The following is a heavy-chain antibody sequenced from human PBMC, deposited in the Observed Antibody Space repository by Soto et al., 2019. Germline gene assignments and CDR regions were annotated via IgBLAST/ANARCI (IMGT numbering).Heavy chain of an antibody. CDR2: ISAHNGNT. CDR3: ARGRYGDY. V-gene: IGHV1-18*01. Sequence: QVHLVQSGAEVKNPGASVKVSCKGSGYDFTTYGITWVRQAPGQGLEWMAWISAHNGNTNYAPNLQGRVTVTRDTSTSTAYIELRSLRSDDTAVYYCARGRYGDYWGQGPLVTVSS. CDR1: GYDFTTYG. J-gene: IGHJ4*02. D-gene: IGHD1-1*01.